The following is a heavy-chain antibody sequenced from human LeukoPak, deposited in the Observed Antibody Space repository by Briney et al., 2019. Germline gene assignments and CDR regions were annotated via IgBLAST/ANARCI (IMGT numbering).Heavy chain of an antibody. Sequence: ASVNVSCKASGYTFTSYDINWVRQATGQGLEWMGWMNPNSGNTGYAQKFQGRVTMTRNTSISTAYMELSSLRSEDTAVYYCARNSDDFWSGYSLYYYYYGMDVWGQGTTVTVSS. V-gene: IGHV1-8*01. CDR3: ARNSDDFWSGYSLYYYYYGMDV. CDR1: GYTFTSYD. CDR2: MNPNSGNT. J-gene: IGHJ6*02. D-gene: IGHD3-3*01.